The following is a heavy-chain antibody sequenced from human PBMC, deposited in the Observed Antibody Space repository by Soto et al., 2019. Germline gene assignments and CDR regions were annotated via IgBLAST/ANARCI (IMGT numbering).Heavy chain of an antibody. D-gene: IGHD3-10*01. CDR1: GGSFSGYY. CDR2: INHSGST. J-gene: IGHJ4*02. CDR3: ARALGRYGSGSYYNPKGYYFDY. Sequence: SETLSLTCAVYGGSFSGYYWSWIRQPPGKGLEWIGEINHSGSTNYNPSLKSRVTISVDTSKNQFSLKLSSVTAADTAVYYCARALGRYGSGSYYNPKGYYFDYWGQGTLVTVSS. V-gene: IGHV4-34*01.